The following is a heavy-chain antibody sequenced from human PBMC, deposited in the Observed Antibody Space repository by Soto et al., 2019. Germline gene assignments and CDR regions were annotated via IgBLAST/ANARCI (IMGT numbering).Heavy chain of an antibody. V-gene: IGHV3-48*02. CDR2: ISSSSSTI. J-gene: IGHJ4*02. Sequence: EVQLVESGGGLVQPGGSLRLSCAASGFTFSSYSMNWVRQAPGKGLEWVSYISSSSSTIHDAESVKGRFTITRDNAKNSLYLQMNSLRDEDTAVYYCARDRGGATDYEYWGQGTLVTVSS. CDR3: ARDRGGATDYEY. D-gene: IGHD1-26*01. CDR1: GFTFSSYS.